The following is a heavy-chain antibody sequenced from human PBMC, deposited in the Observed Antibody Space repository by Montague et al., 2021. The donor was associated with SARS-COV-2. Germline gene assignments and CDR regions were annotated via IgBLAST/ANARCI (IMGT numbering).Heavy chain of an antibody. J-gene: IGHJ5*02. CDR1: GGSVYSNADHLNSDY. Sequence: SETLSLTCAVSGGSVYSNADHLNSDYWAWVRQSPGRGLEWSGSVHSRDQTWQNPSFRGRLTMSVDTSKNSVSLRLTSVTAADTAMYYCTGQTWMGILDLWGLGTLVIVSS. V-gene: IGHV4-39*01. CDR2: VHSRDQT. CDR3: TGQTWMGILDL. D-gene: IGHD2/OR15-2a*01.